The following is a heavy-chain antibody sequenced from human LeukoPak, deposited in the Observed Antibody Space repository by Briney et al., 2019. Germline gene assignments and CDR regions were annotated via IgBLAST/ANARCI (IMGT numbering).Heavy chain of an antibody. CDR2: IYYSGST. D-gene: IGHD3-22*01. CDR1: GGSISSSSYY. CDR3: ARQIAMRVVVIKSPGAIDI. Sequence: PSETLSLTCTVSGGSISSSSYYWGWIRQPPGKGLEWIGSIYYSGSTYYNPSLKSRVTISVDTSKNQFSLKLSSVTAADTAVYYCARQIAMRVVVIKSPGAIDIWGQGTMITVSS. V-gene: IGHV4-39*01. J-gene: IGHJ3*02.